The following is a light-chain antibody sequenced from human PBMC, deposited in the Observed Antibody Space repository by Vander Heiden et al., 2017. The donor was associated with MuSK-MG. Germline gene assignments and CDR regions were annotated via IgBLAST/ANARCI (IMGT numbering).Light chain of an antibody. CDR2: AAS. CDR3: PHDDSDPPYT. CDR1: QGISSY. V-gene: IGKV1-8*01. J-gene: IGKJ2*01. Sequence: AIRMTQSPSSLSASTGDRVTITCRASQGISSYLAWYQQKPGKAPKLLIYAASTLQSGVPSRFSGSGYGIDFTLTISCRQSEDLAPYSCPHDDSDPPYTFGPGTKMXIK.